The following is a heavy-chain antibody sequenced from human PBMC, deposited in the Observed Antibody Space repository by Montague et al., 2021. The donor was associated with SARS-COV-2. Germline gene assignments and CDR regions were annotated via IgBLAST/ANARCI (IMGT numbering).Heavy chain of an antibody. CDR3: ASGQTVSEWIWYGIDV. D-gene: IGHD2-2*03. Sequence: SETLSLTCAVYGGSFSRYYWGWIRQPPGKGLEWIGNINHSGNTNYNPSLKSRVSISVDTSSNQFSLYLTSVTAADAAVYYCASGQTVSEWIWYGIDVWGQGTMVTVSS. CDR1: GGSFSRYY. J-gene: IGHJ6*02. CDR2: INHSGNT. V-gene: IGHV4-34*01.